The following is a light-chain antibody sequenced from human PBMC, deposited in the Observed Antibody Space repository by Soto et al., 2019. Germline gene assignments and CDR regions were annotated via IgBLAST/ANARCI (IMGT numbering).Light chain of an antibody. CDR3: GTWDSSLSAWV. CDR2: ENN. V-gene: IGLV1-51*02. CDR1: SSNIGNNY. J-gene: IGLJ3*02. Sequence: QSLLTQPPSVSAAPGQTATISCSGSSSNIGNNYVSWYQQFAGAAPRLLIFENNKRPSGIPDRFSGSKSGTSATLGITGLQTGDEADYYCGTWDSSLSAWVFGGGTKVTVL.